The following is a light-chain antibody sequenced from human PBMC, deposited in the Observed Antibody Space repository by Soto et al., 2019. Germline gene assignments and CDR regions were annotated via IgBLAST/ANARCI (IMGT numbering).Light chain of an antibody. CDR3: SSYSFTTSLYV. Sequence: QSVLTQPASVSVSPGQSITISCTGTSFKNVSWYQQHPGQAPKLWIYDVSYRHSGISHRFSGSESAYTASLTISGLQAEYEADYYCSSYSFTTSLYVFGTGTKLTVL. CDR1: SFKN. CDR2: DVS. V-gene: IGLV2-14*03. J-gene: IGLJ1*01.